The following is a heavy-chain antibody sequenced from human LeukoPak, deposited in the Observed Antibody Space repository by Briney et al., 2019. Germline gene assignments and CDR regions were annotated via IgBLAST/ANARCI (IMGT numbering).Heavy chain of an antibody. Sequence: XXCAXSGFTFSSYGXHWVRQAPGKGLXWVSRINSDGSSTIYADSVKGRFTISRDKDKNKVYLQMNSQRAEDTAVYYCATPPLRDTSPPGYWGQGTLVTVSS. D-gene: IGHD5/OR15-5a*01. V-gene: IGHV3-74*01. CDR2: INSDGSST. CDR1: GFTFSSYG. CDR3: ATPPLRDTSPPGY. J-gene: IGHJ4*02.